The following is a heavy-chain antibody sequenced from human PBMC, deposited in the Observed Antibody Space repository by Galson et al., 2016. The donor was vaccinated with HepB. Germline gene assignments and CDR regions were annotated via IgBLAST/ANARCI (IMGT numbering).Heavy chain of an antibody. Sequence: SETLSLTCSVSGGSMIRRSHYWGWIRQPPGKGLEWIGSIHHSGSTYYNPSLESRITISVDTSKNQFSLKLSSVTAADMAVYYCAKRGVFYSGSGELARTVSPPFDYWGQGTLVTVSS. CDR2: IHHSGST. CDR3: AKRGVFYSGSGELARTVSPPFDY. J-gene: IGHJ4*02. V-gene: IGHV4-39*07. CDR1: GGSMIRRSHY. D-gene: IGHD3-10*01.